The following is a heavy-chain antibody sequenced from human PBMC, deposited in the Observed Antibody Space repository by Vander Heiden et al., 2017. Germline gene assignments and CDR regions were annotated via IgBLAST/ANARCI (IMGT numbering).Heavy chain of an antibody. CDR2: IRDKGNSYTT. CDR1: GFSFSDHY. J-gene: IGHJ4*02. V-gene: IGHV3-72*01. D-gene: IGHD1-26*01. Sequence: EVQLVASGGGLVQPGGSLRLSCAASGFSFSDHYMDWVRQAPGKGLEWVGRIRDKGNSYTTEYAASVKGRFTISGDDSKNSLYLQMSSLKTEDTAVYYCARDIYTSGSYYFDYWGQGTLVTVSS. CDR3: ARDIYTSGSYYFDY.